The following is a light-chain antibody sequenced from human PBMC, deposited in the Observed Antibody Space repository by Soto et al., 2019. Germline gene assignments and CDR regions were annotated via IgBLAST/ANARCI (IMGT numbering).Light chain of an antibody. J-gene: IGLJ1*01. Sequence: QSALTQPASVSGSPGQSITISCTGTSSDVGRYNFVSWYQQYPGKAPKLLICEVTKRPSGVSSRFSGSKSGNTASLTISGLQAEDEADYYGCSDAGSGIYVFGTGTKVTVL. CDR3: CSDAGSGIYV. CDR2: EVT. V-gene: IGLV2-23*02. CDR1: SSDVGRYNF.